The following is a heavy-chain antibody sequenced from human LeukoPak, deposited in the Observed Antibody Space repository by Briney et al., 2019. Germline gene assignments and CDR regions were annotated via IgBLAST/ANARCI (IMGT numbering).Heavy chain of an antibody. V-gene: IGHV3-30*03. CDR2: ISYDGSKR. Sequence: QSGGSLRLSCVTSGFTFNSYGFYWVRQAPGKGLEWVAVISYDGSKRYYADSVKGRFTISRDTSNKTAYPEMNSLRVDDTAVYYCARDVISRQMITLGLGFWGQGTLVTVSS. CDR1: GFTFNSYG. J-gene: IGHJ4*02. CDR3: ARDVISRQMITLGLGF. D-gene: IGHD1-20*01.